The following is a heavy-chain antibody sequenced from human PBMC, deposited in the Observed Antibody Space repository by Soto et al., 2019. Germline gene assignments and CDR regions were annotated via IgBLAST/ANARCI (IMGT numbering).Heavy chain of an antibody. CDR2: IYYSGST. J-gene: IGHJ3*02. V-gene: IGHV4-31*03. Sequence: QVQLQESGPGLVKPSQSLSLTCTVSGGSISSGGYYWSWIRQHPGKGLEGIGYIYYSGSTYYNPSLKSRVTISVDTYKNQFSLKLSSVTAADTAVYYCARTYYGDYVTDAFDIWGQGTMVTVSS. D-gene: IGHD4-17*01. CDR1: GGSISSGGYY. CDR3: ARTYYGDYVTDAFDI.